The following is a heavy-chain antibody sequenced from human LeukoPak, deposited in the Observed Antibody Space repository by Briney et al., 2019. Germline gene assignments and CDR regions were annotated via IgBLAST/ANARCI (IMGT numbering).Heavy chain of an antibody. CDR1: GFTFSSYS. J-gene: IGHJ4*02. V-gene: IGHV3-21*01. CDR2: ISSSSSYI. D-gene: IGHD6-13*01. Sequence: GGSLRLSCAASGFTFSSYSMNWVRQAPGKGLEWVSSISSSSSYIYYADSVKGRFTISRDNAKNSLYLQMNSLRAEDTAVYYCARHIATIAAAAVDHWGQGTLVTVSS. CDR3: ARHIATIAAAAVDH.